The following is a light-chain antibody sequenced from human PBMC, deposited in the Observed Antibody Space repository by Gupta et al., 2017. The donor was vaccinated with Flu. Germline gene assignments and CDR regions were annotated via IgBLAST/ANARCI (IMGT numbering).Light chain of an antibody. V-gene: IGKV3-15*01. CDR3: QQYNNWPRT. CDR1: QRVSSN. J-gene: IGKJ2*01. Sequence: EIVITQSPATLSVSPGERATLSCRASQRVSSNLAWYQQKPGQAPRLLIYGASTRATGIPARFSGSGSGTEFTLTISSLQSEDFAVYYCQQYNNWPRTFGQGTKLEIK. CDR2: GAS.